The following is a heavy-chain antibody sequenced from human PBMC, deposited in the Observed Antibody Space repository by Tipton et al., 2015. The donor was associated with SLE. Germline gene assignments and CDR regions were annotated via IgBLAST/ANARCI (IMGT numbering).Heavy chain of an antibody. D-gene: IGHD6-13*01. Sequence: TLSLTCAVSGGSISSGGYSWSWIRQPPGKGLEWIGYIYHSGSTYYNPSLKSRVTISVDRSKNQFSLKLSSVTAADTAVYYCARSQQLSSMDVWGKGTTVTVSS. CDR3: ARSQQLSSMDV. CDR2: IYHSGST. CDR1: GGSISSGGYS. J-gene: IGHJ6*03. V-gene: IGHV4-30-2*02.